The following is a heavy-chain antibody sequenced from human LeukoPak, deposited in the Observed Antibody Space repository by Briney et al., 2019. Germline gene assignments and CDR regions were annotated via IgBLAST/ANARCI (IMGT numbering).Heavy chain of an antibody. V-gene: IGHV3-23*01. CDR3: ARGINSGIYCQYVMDV. D-gene: IGHD1-26*01. CDR2: ISGSGDST. CDR1: GFTLSNSW. Sequence: GGSLRLSCAVSGFTLSNSWMHWVRQAPGKGLEWVSAISGSGDSTYYGDSVKGRFTISRDNSKNTLYLQMNSLRAEDTAVYYCARGINSGIYCQYVMDVWGQGTTVSVSS. J-gene: IGHJ6*02.